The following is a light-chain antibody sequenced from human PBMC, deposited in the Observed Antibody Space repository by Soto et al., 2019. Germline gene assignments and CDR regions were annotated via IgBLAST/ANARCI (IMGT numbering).Light chain of an antibody. CDR1: QSVSSSY. Sequence: EIVLTQSPGTLSLSPGERATLSCRASQSVSSSYLAWYQQRPGQAPRLLIYGASNRATGIPDRFSGSGSGTEFTLTISRLEPEDFAVYYCQQYVTSPWTFGQGTKVEIK. CDR2: GAS. CDR3: QQYVTSPWT. J-gene: IGKJ1*01. V-gene: IGKV3-20*01.